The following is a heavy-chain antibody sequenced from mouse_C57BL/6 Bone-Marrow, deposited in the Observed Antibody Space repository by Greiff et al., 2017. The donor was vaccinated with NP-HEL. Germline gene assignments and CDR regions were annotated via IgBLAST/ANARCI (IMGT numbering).Heavy chain of an antibody. CDR3: ARSYGSSYWYFDV. J-gene: IGHJ1*03. CDR1: GFNIKNTY. V-gene: IGHV14-3*01. CDR2: IDPANGNT. Sequence: VQLQQSVAELVRPGASVKLSCTASGFNIKNTYMHWVKQRPEQGLEWIGRIDPANGNTTYAPKFQGKATITAYTSSTTAYLQLSSLTSEDTAIYYCARSYGSSYWYFDVWGTGTTVTVSS. D-gene: IGHD1-1*01.